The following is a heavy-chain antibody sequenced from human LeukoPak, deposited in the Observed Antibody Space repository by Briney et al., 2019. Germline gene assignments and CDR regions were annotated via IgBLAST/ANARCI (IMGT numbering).Heavy chain of an antibody. Sequence: TSVKVSCKASGFTFTSSAVQWVRQARGQRLEWIGWIVVGSGNTNYAQKFQGRVTMTRDTSISTAYMELSRLRSDDTAVYYCARVLNIPRIGDPLNYWGQGTLVTVSS. CDR2: IVVGSGNT. D-gene: IGHD4-17*01. J-gene: IGHJ4*02. CDR3: ARVLNIPRIGDPLNY. V-gene: IGHV1-58*01. CDR1: GFTFTSSA.